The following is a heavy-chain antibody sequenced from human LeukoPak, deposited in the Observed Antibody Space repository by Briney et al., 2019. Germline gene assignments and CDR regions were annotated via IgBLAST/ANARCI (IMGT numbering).Heavy chain of an antibody. D-gene: IGHD3-10*01. CDR3: ARGPYGSGSYY. J-gene: IGHJ4*02. CDR2: IYYSGAT. V-gene: IGHV4-30-4*01. Sequence: SQTLSLTCTVSGGSISSGDYYWSWIRQPPGKGLEWIGYIYYSGATYYNPSLKSRVTISVDTSKNQFSLKLTSVTAADTAVYFCARGPYGSGSYYWGQGTLVTVSS. CDR1: GGSISSGDYY.